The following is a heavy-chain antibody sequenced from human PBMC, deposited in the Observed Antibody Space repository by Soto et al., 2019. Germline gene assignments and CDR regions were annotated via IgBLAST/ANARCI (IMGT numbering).Heavy chain of an antibody. J-gene: IGHJ4*02. CDR1: DGSINSHL. D-gene: IGHD3-3*01. Sequence: PSETLSLTCSVPDGSINSHLWSWIRQPAGKRLEWIGRIYSSGSTIYNPSLKSRVTMSVDTSKNQFSLKLRSVTAADTAVYYCARDNVWSGYYSFFDYWGQGTLVTVSS. V-gene: IGHV4-4*07. CDR2: IYSSGST. CDR3: ARDNVWSGYYSFFDY.